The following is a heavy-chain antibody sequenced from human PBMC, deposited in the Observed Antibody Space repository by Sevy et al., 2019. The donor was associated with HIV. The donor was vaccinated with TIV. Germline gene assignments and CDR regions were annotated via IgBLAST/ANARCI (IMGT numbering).Heavy chain of an antibody. CDR1: GYTFTNHG. CDR2: INPHNGNT. D-gene: IGHD3-22*01. J-gene: IGHJ4*02. CDR3: AREGTLVTMII. V-gene: IGHV1-18*01. Sequence: ASVKVSCKASGYTFTNHGISWVRQAPGQGLGWMGWINPHNGNTKYAQKLQSRVTMTTDTSTNTAYMEVRSLRSDDTAVYYCAREGTLVTMIIWGQGTLVTVSS.